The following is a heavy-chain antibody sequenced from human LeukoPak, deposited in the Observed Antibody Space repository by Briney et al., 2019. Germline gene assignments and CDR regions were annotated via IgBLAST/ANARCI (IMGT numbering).Heavy chain of an antibody. CDR1: GGTFSSYA. CDR2: ISAYNGNT. J-gene: IGHJ6*03. V-gene: IGHV1-18*01. Sequence: ASVKVSCKASGGTFSSYAISWVRQAPGQGLEWMGWISAYNGNTNYAQKLQGRVTMTTDTSTSTAYTELRSLRSDDTAVYYCARASYSSSWYFNYYYYMDVWGKGTTVTISS. CDR3: ARASYSSSWYFNYYYYMDV. D-gene: IGHD6-13*01.